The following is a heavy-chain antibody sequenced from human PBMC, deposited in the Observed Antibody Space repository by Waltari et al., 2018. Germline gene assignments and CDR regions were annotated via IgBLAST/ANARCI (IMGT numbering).Heavy chain of an antibody. V-gene: IGHV4-4*07. D-gene: IGHD3-16*01. CDR1: GGPISSYY. J-gene: IGHJ6*03. Sequence: QVQLQESGPGLVKPSETLSLTCTVSGGPISSYYWNWIRQPAGKGLEWIGRIYSSGSSNYNPSLKSRVTMSVDTSKNHFSLKLTSVTAADTAMYYCARDPRDGRGNYKMDVWGKGITVTISS. CDR2: IYSSGSS. CDR3: ARDPRDGRGNYKMDV.